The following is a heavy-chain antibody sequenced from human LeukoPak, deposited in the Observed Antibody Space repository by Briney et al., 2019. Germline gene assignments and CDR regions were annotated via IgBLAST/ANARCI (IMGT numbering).Heavy chain of an antibody. V-gene: IGHV3-23*01. CDR1: GFIFSNYA. J-gene: IGHJ4*02. CDR2: ISGRSDNT. CDR3: AKWGDYDVLTGYYVSDF. D-gene: IGHD3-9*01. Sequence: GGSLRLSCAASGFIFSNYAMYWVRQAPGKGLEWVSAISGRSDNTYYADSVKGRFTLSRDSSKNTLYLQMNSLRADYTAVYYCAKWGDYDVLTGYYVSDFWGRGTLVTVSS.